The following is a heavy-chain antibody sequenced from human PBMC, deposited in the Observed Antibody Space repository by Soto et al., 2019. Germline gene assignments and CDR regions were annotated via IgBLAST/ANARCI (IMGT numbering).Heavy chain of an antibody. CDR1: GGTFSTYT. D-gene: IGHD3-22*01. V-gene: IGHV1-69*02. J-gene: IGHJ4*02. CDR3: GSRYDSSDY. CDR2: IIPILGIA. Sequence: QVQLVQSGAEVKKPGSSVKVSSKASGGTFSTYTSSWVRQAPGQGLEWMGRIIPILGIANSAPKFQGRVTTTADNSTSTSYLELRSWRSKDTPVYYCGSRYDSSDYWGQGTLVTVSS.